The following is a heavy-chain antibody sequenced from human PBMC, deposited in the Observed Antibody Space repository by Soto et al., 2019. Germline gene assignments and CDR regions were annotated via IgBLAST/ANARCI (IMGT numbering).Heavy chain of an antibody. Sequence: ASVKVSCKASGYTFTDYFMHWVRQAPGQGLEWMGWINGNSGGTSYAQKFQGRVAMTRDTSISTAYMELSSLTFDDTAVYYCARDPADSMIGINYWGQGTLVTVSS. V-gene: IGHV1-2*02. CDR3: ARDPADSMIGINY. CDR2: INGNSGGT. J-gene: IGHJ4*02. CDR1: GYTFTDYF. D-gene: IGHD2-21*01.